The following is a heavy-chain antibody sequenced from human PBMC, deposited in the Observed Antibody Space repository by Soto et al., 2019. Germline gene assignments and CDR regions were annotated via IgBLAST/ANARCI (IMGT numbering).Heavy chain of an antibody. J-gene: IGHJ4*02. CDR2: IYYSEST. CDR1: GGSISSGGYY. Sequence: QVQLQESGPGLVKPSQTLSLTCTVSGGSISSGGYYWSWIRQHPGKGLEWIGYIYYSESTFYNPCLKSRITISVDTSKNQFSLKLSSVTAADTAVYYCARGVRYDILTGYPYFDYWGQGTLVTVSS. D-gene: IGHD3-9*01. CDR3: ARGVRYDILTGYPYFDY. V-gene: IGHV4-31*03.